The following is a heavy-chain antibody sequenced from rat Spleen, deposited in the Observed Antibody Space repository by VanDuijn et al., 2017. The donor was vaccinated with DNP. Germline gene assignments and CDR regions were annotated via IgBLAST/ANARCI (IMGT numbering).Heavy chain of an antibody. CDR2: IQSGGSS. J-gene: IGHJ4*01. D-gene: IGHD4-2*01. Sequence: QVQLKESGPGLIQPSQTLSLTCTVSGFSLTSYHVHWVRQPPGKGLEWMGRIQSGGSSDYNSALKSRLSISRDTSKSQVFLKMNSVQTEDTAMYFCARALATLAPTGAMDAWGQGTSVTVSS. CDR3: ARALATLAPTGAMDA. CDR1: GFSLTSYH. V-gene: IGHV2-27*01.